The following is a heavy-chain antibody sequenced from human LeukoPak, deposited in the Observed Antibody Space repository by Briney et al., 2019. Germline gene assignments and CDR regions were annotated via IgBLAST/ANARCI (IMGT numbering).Heavy chain of an antibody. CDR3: ARDRYCSGGSCHRGFDP. Sequence: GGSLRLSCAASGFSFSSYAMHWVRQAPGKGLEWAAVISYDGSNKYYADSVEGRFTISRDNSKNTLYLQMNSLRAEDTAMYYCARDRYCSGGSCHRGFDPWGQGTLVTVSS. V-gene: IGHV3-30*04. J-gene: IGHJ5*02. CDR2: ISYDGSNK. CDR1: GFSFSSYA. D-gene: IGHD2-15*01.